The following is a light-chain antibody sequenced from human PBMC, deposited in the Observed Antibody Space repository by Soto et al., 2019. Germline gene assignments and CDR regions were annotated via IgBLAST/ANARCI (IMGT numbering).Light chain of an antibody. Sequence: EIALTQSPGTLSLSPGERATLSCRASQSVGSRFLAWYQQKPGQAPRLLIYGTSNRATGIPDRFSGSGSGTDFSLTISSLEPGDLAVYYCQQYGSSPRTFGQGTKVDIK. CDR1: QSVGSRF. CDR2: GTS. CDR3: QQYGSSPRT. V-gene: IGKV3-20*01. J-gene: IGKJ1*01.